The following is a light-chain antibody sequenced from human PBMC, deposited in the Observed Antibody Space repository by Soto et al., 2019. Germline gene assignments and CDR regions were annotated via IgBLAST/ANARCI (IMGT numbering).Light chain of an antibody. CDR3: QHFGSSPPKYT. CDR1: QTVSSSH. J-gene: IGKJ2*01. CDR2: GAS. Sequence: EVVLTQSPGTLSLSPGERATLSCRASQTVSSSHLAWYQQKPGQAPRLLIYGASDRGTDVPERFSGSGSGTDFTLTISSLEPEDFAVYYCQHFGSSPPKYTFGQGTKLEIK. V-gene: IGKV3-20*01.